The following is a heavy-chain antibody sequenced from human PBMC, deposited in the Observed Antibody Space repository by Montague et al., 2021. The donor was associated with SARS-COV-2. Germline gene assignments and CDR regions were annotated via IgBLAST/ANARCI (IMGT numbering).Heavy chain of an antibody. V-gene: IGHV3-30-3*01. CDR3: AAPMVKDY. D-gene: IGHD5-18*01. CDR2: ISYDGSNK. J-gene: IGHJ4*02. Sequence: SLRLSCAAPGFTFSSYAMHWVRQAPGKELEWVAVISYDGSNKYYADPVKGRFTISRDNSKNTLYLQMNSLRAEDTAVYYCAAPMVKDYWGQGTLVTVSS. CDR1: GFTFSSYA.